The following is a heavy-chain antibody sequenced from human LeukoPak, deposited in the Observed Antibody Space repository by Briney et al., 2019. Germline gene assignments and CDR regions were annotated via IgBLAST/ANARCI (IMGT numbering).Heavy chain of an antibody. V-gene: IGHV4-34*01. D-gene: IGHD3-16*01. Sequence: SETLSLTCAVYGGSFSGYYWNWIRQPPGKGLEWIGEINHSGSTNYNPSLKSRVTISVDTSKNQFSLKLSSVTAADTAVYYCARGSRNYIWGSYSLDYWGQGTLVTVSS. J-gene: IGHJ4*02. CDR3: ARGSRNYIWGSYSLDY. CDR2: INHSGST. CDR1: GGSFSGYY.